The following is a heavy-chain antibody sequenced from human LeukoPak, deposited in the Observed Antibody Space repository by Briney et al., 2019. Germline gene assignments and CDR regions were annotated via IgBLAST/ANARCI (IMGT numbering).Heavy chain of an antibody. V-gene: IGHV3-21*01. D-gene: IGHD3-16*01. CDR2: FGTRSTSI. J-gene: IGHJ4*02. CDR1: GFTFSTYS. Sequence: GGSLRLSCAASGFTFSTYSMNWVRQAPGKGLEWVSSFGTRSTSIYYAHSVTGRFIISRDNAKNSLYLQMNSLRAEDTAVYYCARENDQGFDYWGQGTLVTVSS. CDR3: ARENDQGFDY.